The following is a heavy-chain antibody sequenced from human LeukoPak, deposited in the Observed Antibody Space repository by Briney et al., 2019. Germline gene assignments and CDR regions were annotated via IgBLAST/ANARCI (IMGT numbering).Heavy chain of an antibody. Sequence: GGSLKISCKGSGYSFTNYWIGWVRQMPGKGLEYMGIIYPGDSETKYSPSFQGQVTISADKSISTAYLQWSSLKASDTAIYYCARHLSYNLDVWGQGTTVTVSS. V-gene: IGHV5-51*01. CDR3: ARHLSYNLDV. J-gene: IGHJ6*02. CDR1: GYSFTNYW. CDR2: IYPGDSET. D-gene: IGHD1-1*01.